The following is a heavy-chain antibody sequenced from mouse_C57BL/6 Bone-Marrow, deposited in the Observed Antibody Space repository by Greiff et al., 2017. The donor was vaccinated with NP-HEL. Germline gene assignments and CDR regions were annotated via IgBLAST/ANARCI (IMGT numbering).Heavy chain of an antibody. V-gene: IGHV1-64*01. CDR3: ARELRWPSWFAY. Sequence: QVHVKQPGAELVKPGASVKLSCKASGYTFTSYWMHWVKQRPGQGLEWIGMIHPNSGSTNYNEKFKSKATLTVDKSSSTAYMQLSSLTSEDSAVYYCARELRWPSWFAYWGQGTLVTVSA. CDR1: GYTFTSYW. CDR2: IHPNSGST. D-gene: IGHD1-1*01. J-gene: IGHJ3*01.